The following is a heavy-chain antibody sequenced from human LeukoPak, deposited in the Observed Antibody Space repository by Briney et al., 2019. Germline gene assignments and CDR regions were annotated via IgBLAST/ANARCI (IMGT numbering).Heavy chain of an antibody. CDR1: GGTFSSYA. D-gene: IGHD2-2*02. V-gene: IGHV1-69*13. J-gene: IGHJ4*02. Sequence: ASVKVSCKASGGTFSSYAISWVRQAPGQGLEWMGGIIPIFGTANYAQKFQGRVTITADESTSTAYMELSSLRSEDTAVYYCAGATGYCSSTSCYNLDYWGQGTLVTVSS. CDR3: AGATGYCSSTSCYNLDY. CDR2: IIPIFGTA.